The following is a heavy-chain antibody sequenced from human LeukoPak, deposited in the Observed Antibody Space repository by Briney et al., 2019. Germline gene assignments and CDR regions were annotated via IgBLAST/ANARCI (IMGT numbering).Heavy chain of an antibody. J-gene: IGHJ4*02. CDR2: IYSGGST. Sequence: GGSLRLSCAASGFTFSSNYMSWVRQAPGKGLEWVSVIYSGGSTYYADSVKGRFTISRDNSKNTLYLQMNSLRAEDTAVYYCARGPSDFYFDYWGQGTLVTVSS. CDR3: ARGPSDFYFDY. CDR1: GFTFSSNY. D-gene: IGHD2-21*02. V-gene: IGHV3-66*01.